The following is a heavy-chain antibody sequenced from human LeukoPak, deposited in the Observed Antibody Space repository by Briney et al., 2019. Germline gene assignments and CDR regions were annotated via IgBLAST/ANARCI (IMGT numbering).Heavy chain of an antibody. Sequence: PGGSLRLSCAASGFTFSNNALSWVRQAPGKGLEWVSVISGSGGSTYYADSVKGRFTISRDNSKNTLYLQMDSLRAGDKAVYYCARGRLRVIDAFDIWGQGTMVTVSS. V-gene: IGHV3-23*01. CDR3: ARGRLRVIDAFDI. CDR2: ISGSGGST. CDR1: GFTFSNNA. D-gene: IGHD2-21*01. J-gene: IGHJ3*02.